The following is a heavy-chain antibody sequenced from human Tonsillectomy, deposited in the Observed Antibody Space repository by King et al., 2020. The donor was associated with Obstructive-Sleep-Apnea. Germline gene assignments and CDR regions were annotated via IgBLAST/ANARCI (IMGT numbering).Heavy chain of an antibody. CDR2: IYYSGST. CDR1: GGSISSYY. J-gene: IGHJ4*02. Sequence: VQLQESGPGLVKPSETLSLTCTVSGGSISSYYWSWIRQPPGKGLEWIGYIYYSGSTNYNPSLKSRVTISVDTSKNQFSLKLSSVTAADTAVYYCARRVGAFAYYFDYWGQGTLVTVSS. D-gene: IGHD3-3*02. CDR3: ARRVGAFAYYFDY. V-gene: IGHV4-59*08.